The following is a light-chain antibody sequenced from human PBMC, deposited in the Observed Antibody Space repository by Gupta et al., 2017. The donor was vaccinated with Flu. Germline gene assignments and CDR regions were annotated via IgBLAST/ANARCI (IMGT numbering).Light chain of an antibody. CDR2: EVS. Sequence: QSALTLPAPGSGSPAQSVTITCTGTCGVVGTYNRVSWYQQTPGTAPNLMIYEVSNRPSGVPARFSGSKSGNTASLTISGLRGEDEADYYCGSYTSSDTFVFGAGTKVTVL. CDR1: CGVVGTYNR. V-gene: IGLV2-18*02. J-gene: IGLJ1*01. CDR3: GSYTSSDTFV.